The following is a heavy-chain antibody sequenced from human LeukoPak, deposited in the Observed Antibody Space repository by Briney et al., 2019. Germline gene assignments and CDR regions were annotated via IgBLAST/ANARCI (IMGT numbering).Heavy chain of an antibody. CDR2: ISYDGSNK. Sequence: PGRSLRLSCAASGFTFSSYAMHWVRQAPGKGLEWVAVISYDGSNKYYADSVKGRFTISRDNSKNTLYLRMNSLRAEDTAVYYCARDWGVIITEFDYWGQGTLVTVSS. V-gene: IGHV3-30*04. J-gene: IGHJ4*02. CDR3: ARDWGVIITEFDY. CDR1: GFTFSSYA. D-gene: IGHD3-10*01.